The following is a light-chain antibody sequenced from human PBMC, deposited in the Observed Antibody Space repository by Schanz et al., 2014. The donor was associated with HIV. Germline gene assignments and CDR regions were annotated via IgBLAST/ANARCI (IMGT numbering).Light chain of an antibody. J-gene: IGKJ4*01. Sequence: IVMTQSPATLSLSPGERATLSCRASQSVSRHLAWYQQKPGQAPRLLIYGASSRATGIPDRFSGTGSGTDFTLTISRLEPEDFAVYYCQQRSNWPLTFGGGTKVEIK. CDR2: GAS. V-gene: IGKV3-11*01. CDR1: QSVSRH. CDR3: QQRSNWPLT.